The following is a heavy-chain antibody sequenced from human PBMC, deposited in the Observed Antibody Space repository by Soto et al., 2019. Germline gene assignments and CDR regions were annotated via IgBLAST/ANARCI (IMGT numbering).Heavy chain of an antibody. J-gene: IGHJ6*03. CDR3: ARRAPIPMTTVTAPYYYYYMDV. Sequence: ASVKVSCKASGYTFTSYGISWVRQAPGQGLEWMGWISAYNGNTNYAQKLKGRVTMTTDTSTSTAYMELRSLRSDDTAVYYCARRAPIPMTTVTAPYYYYYMDVWGKGTTVTVSS. CDR1: GYTFTSYG. V-gene: IGHV1-18*01. D-gene: IGHD4-17*01. CDR2: ISAYNGNT.